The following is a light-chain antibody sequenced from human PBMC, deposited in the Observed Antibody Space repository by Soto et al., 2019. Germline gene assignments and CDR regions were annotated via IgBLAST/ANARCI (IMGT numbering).Light chain of an antibody. CDR3: CSYAGSYTRYV. J-gene: IGLJ1*01. V-gene: IGLV2-11*01. Sequence: ALTQPRSVSGSPGQSVTISCTGTSSDVGGYNYVSWYQQHPGKAPKLMIYDVSKRPSGVPDRFSGSKSGNTASLTISGLQAEDEADYYCCSYAGSYTRYVFGTGTKLTVL. CDR1: SSDVGGYNY. CDR2: DVS.